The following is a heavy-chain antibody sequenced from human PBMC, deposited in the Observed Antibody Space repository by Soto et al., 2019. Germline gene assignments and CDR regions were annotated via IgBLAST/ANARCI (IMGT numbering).Heavy chain of an antibody. CDR3: AATGYTYGYHFDH. CDR1: GYTFTSYW. D-gene: IGHD5-18*01. V-gene: IGHV5-10-1*01. CDR2: IDPSDSST. J-gene: IGHJ4*02. Sequence: ESLKISCKASGYTFTSYWITWVRQMPGRGLEWMGRIDPSDSSTNYSPSFQGHVTISTDKSITTAHLQWSSLKVSDTAMYYCAATGYTYGYHFDHWGQGTQVTVS.